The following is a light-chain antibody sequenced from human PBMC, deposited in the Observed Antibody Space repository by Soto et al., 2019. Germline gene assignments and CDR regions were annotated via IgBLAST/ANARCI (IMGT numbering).Light chain of an antibody. CDR3: SSYTSSSTHVV. J-gene: IGLJ2*01. V-gene: IGLV2-14*01. CDR2: DVS. Sequence: QSALTQPASVSGSPGQSITISCTGTSSDVGGYNYVSWYQQHPGKAPKLMIYDVSNRPSGVSNRFSGSKSGNTASLTISGLEAEDEADYCCSSYTSSSTHVVFGRGTKVTVL. CDR1: SSDVGGYNY.